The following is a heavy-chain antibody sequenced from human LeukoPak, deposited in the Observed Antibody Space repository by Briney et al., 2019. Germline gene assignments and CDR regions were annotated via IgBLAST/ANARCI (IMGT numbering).Heavy chain of an antibody. D-gene: IGHD3-10*01. CDR2: INPSGGST. V-gene: IGHV1-46*03. J-gene: IGHJ4*02. CDR1: GYTFTSYC. Sequence: ASVKVSCKASGYTFTSYCMHWVRQAPGQGLEWMGFINPSGGSTSYAQKFQGRVTMTRDTSTSTVYMELSSLRSEDTAVYYCARNDASGLDYWGQGTLVTVSS. CDR3: ARNDASGLDY.